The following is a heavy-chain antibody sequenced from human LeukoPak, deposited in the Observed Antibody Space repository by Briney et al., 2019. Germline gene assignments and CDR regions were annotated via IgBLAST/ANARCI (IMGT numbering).Heavy chain of an antibody. CDR1: GFTFSGHA. J-gene: IGHJ4*02. CDR2: VRGSDAGT. D-gene: IGHD1-26*01. V-gene: IGHV3-23*01. CDR3: AKNRGGSYYSGPDY. Sequence: GGSLRLSCAASGFTFSGHAMSWVRQAPGKGLEWVSAVRGSDAGTSYADSVKGRFTISRDNSKNTLYLQMNSLRAEDTAVYYCAKNRGGSYYSGPDYWGQGTLVTVSS.